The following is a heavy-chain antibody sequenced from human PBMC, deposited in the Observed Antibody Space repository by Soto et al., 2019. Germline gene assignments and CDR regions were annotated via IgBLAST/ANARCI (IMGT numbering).Heavy chain of an antibody. Sequence: SETLSLTCAVYGGSFSGYYWSWIRQPPGKGLEWIGEINHSGSTNYNPSLKSRVTISVDTSKNQFSLKLSSVTAADTAVYYCARVGGWLRFFWFDPWGQGTLVTVSS. CDR2: INHSGST. CDR3: ARVGGWLRFFWFDP. J-gene: IGHJ5*02. D-gene: IGHD5-12*01. V-gene: IGHV4-34*01. CDR1: GGSFSGYY.